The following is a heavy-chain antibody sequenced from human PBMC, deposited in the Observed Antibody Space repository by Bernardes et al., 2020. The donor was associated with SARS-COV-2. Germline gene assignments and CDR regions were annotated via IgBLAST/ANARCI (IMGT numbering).Heavy chain of an antibody. CDR2: IQYTGST. D-gene: IGHD5-18*01. J-gene: IGHJ4*02. CDR3: AKLIIIQLWEDFDY. Sequence: SETLSLTCTVSGGSIIGYYWSWIRQSPGRGLEWIGHIQYTGSTTYNPSLMSRVTISVDRSKNQVSLTLSSVTAADTAVYYCAKLIIIQLWEDFDYWGQGTRVTVSS. V-gene: IGHV4-59*08. CDR1: GGSIIGYY.